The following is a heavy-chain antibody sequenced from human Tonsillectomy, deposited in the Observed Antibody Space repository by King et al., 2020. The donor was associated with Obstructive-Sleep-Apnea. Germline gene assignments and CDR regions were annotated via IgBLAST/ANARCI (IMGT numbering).Heavy chain of an antibody. V-gene: IGHV3-23*04. D-gene: IGHD6-13*01. Sequence: DVQLVESGGGLVQPGGSLTLSCAASGFTFGDYAMHWVRQAPGKGLEWVSGLSNTASRTFYADYVKGRFTVSRDNSENKMYLQMNSLRADDTAVYYCGKVHESSIWYSLIDSWGQGTLVTVSS. J-gene: IGHJ4*02. CDR3: GKVHESSIWYSLIDS. CDR2: LSNTASRT. CDR1: GFTFGDYA.